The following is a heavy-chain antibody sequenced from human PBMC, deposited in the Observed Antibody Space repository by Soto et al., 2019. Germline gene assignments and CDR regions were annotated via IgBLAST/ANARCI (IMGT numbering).Heavy chain of an antibody. V-gene: IGHV1-18*04. Sequence: QVQLVQSGAEVKKPGASVKVSCKASGYNFMRYGFTWVRQAPGKGLVWLGWINVDNGETKYPQKIQGRVTMTTNTSTRTVYMELRRRTSDDTAVYYCARWLSGRYSDWFDPWGHGTLVTVAS. D-gene: IGHD1-26*01. CDR2: INVDNGET. J-gene: IGHJ5*02. CDR1: GYNFMRYG. CDR3: ARWLSGRYSDWFDP.